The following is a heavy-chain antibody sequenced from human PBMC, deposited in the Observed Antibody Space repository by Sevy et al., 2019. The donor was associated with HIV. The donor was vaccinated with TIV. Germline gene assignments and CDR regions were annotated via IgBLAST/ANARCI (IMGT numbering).Heavy chain of an antibody. CDR3: ARDWAYHDFWSGYYPNYYYGMDV. V-gene: IGHV3-30*04. Sequence: GGSLRLSCAASGFTFSSYAMHWVRQAPGKGLEWVAVISYDGSNKYYADSVKGRFTISRDNSKNTLYLQMNSLGAEDTAVYYCARDWAYHDFWSGYYPNYYYGMDVWGQGTTVTVSS. CDR1: GFTFSSYA. J-gene: IGHJ6*02. CDR2: ISYDGSNK. D-gene: IGHD3-3*01.